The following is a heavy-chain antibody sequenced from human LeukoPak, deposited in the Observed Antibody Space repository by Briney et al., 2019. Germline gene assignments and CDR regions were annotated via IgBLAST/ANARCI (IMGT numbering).Heavy chain of an antibody. Sequence: GGSLRLSCAASGFTFSNYAMTWVRQAPGKGLEWVSAISGGDDSTYYADSVKGRFTISRDNSNNTLYLQMNSLRAEETAVYYCAKGIARGYTYGTPFDYWGQGTLVTVSS. J-gene: IGHJ4*02. CDR1: GFTFSNYA. CDR2: ISGGDDST. D-gene: IGHD5-18*01. CDR3: AKGIARGYTYGTPFDY. V-gene: IGHV3-23*01.